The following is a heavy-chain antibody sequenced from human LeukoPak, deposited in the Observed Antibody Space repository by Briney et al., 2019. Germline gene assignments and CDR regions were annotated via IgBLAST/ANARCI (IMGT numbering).Heavy chain of an antibody. V-gene: IGHV1-2*02. CDR1: GYTFTGYY. CDR3: ARGPPLATVTTPSPY. D-gene: IGHD4-17*01. J-gene: IGHJ4*02. CDR2: INPNSGGT. Sequence: ASVKVSCKASGYTFTGYYMHWVRQAPGQGLEWMGWINPNSGGTNYAQKFQGRVTMTRDTSISTAYMELSRLRSDDTAVYYCARGPPLATVTTPSPYWGQRTLVTVSS.